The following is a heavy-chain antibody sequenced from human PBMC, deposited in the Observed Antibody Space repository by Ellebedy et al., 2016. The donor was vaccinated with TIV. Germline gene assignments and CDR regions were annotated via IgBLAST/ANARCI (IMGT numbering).Heavy chain of an antibody. CDR3: ARDQVVRGGYHGMDV. CDR2: IYHTGTT. CDR1: GGSVTDGSTRTTDYY. V-gene: IGHV4-30-4*02. J-gene: IGHJ6*02. Sequence: SETLSLXCTVSGGSVTDGSTRTTDYYWSWIRQHPVKGLEWIGYIYHTGTTYYNPSLKSRVSISVDTSKNQVSLRLRSVTVADTAVYYCARDQVVRGGYHGMDVWGPGTTVTVSS. D-gene: IGHD3-10*01.